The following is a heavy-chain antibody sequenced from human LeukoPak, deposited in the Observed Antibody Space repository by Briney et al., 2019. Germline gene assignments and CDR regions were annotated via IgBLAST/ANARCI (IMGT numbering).Heavy chain of an antibody. CDR2: INPTGDST. CDR1: GYTFTSYY. D-gene: IGHD1-26*01. J-gene: IGHJ4*02. Sequence: ASVKVSCKASGYTFTSYYVHWVRQAPGRGLEWMGLINPTGDSTGYAQKFQGRVTMTRDTSITTVYMELSRLTSDDTAVYYCARVNGEWEPLEYWGQGTLVTVSS. CDR3: ARVNGEWEPLEY. V-gene: IGHV1-46*01.